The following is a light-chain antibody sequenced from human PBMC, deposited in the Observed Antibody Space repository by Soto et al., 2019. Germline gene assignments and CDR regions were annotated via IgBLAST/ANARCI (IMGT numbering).Light chain of an antibody. Sequence: EIVMTQSPATLSVSPGERATLSCRTSQSFSSNLAWYQQKPGQAPRLLIYGASTRATGIPARFSGSGSGTEFTLTISSLQSEDLAIYYCQEYSDWPTWTFGQGTKVDIK. CDR1: QSFSSN. J-gene: IGKJ1*01. CDR2: GAS. CDR3: QEYSDWPTWT. V-gene: IGKV3D-15*01.